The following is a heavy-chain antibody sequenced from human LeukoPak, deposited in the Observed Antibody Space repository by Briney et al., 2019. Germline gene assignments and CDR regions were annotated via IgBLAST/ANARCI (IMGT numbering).Heavy chain of an antibody. CDR1: GFTFSSYS. D-gene: IGHD1-26*01. CDR3: ARLGVGAIYFDY. J-gene: IGHJ4*02. Sequence: GGSLRLSCAASGFTFSSYSMNWVRQAPGKGLEWVSYISSSGTTIYYADSVRGRFTISRDNAKNSLYLQMNSLRDEDTAVYYCARLGVGAIYFDYWGQGTLVTVSS. CDR2: ISSSGTTI. V-gene: IGHV3-48*02.